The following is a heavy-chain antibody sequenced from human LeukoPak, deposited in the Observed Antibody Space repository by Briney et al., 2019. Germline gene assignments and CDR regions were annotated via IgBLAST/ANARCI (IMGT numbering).Heavy chain of an antibody. CDR3: ARDQKSSSSFQD. CDR1: GFIVSNNY. D-gene: IGHD6-13*01. V-gene: IGHV3-66*01. Sequence: PGGSLRLSCAVSGFIVSNNYMTWVRQAPGKGLEWASVTYTGGSTYYADSVKGRFTISRDDSKNTLYLQMNSLRVEDTAVYYCARDQKSSSSFQDWGQGTLVTVSS. J-gene: IGHJ1*01. CDR2: TYTGGST.